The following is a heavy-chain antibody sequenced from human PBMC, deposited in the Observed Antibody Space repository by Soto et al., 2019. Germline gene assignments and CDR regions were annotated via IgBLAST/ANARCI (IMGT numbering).Heavy chain of an antibody. J-gene: IGHJ4*02. CDR3: ARDRGPFLLGALASFYFDF. CDR1: GYTFTLYG. Sequence: QVQLVQSGTEVKKPGASVKVSCKASGYTFTLYGVSWVQQAPGQGLEWMGRINTYNGNTNYAQKLQDRVTMTTDTATSTVYMELRSLKSDDTAVYYCARDRGPFLLGALASFYFDFWGQGTLVSVSS. D-gene: IGHD1-26*01. V-gene: IGHV1-18*01. CDR2: INTYNGNT.